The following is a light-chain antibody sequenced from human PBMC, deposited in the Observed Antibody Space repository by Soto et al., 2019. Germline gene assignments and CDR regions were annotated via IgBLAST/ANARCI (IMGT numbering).Light chain of an antibody. CDR1: SAYGSYK. CDR3: GADHGSGSDFVYV. CDR2: VGTGGLVG. Sequence: QAVVSQPPSASASQGASVTLTCTLTSAYGSYKVDWYQRRPGKGPRFVMRVGTGGLVGSKGDGFPDRFSVLGSGLNRYLTIKDIQEEDEGDYFCGADHGSGSDFVYVFGSGTKLTVL. V-gene: IGLV9-49*03. J-gene: IGLJ1*01.